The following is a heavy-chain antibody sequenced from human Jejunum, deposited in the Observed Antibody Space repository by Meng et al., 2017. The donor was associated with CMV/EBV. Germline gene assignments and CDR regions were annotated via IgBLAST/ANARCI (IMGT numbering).Heavy chain of an antibody. CDR2: ISSRGGST. V-gene: IGHV3-23*01. D-gene: IGHD3-10*01. CDR3: AKDRADFYGSGNWFDP. CDR1: FNFSSYA. Sequence: FNFSSYAMEWVRQAPRKGLEWVSAISSRGGSTFYADSVKGRFTITRDNSKNTLYLQMKSLRADDTAVYYCAKDRADFYGSGNWFDPWGQGTLVTVSS. J-gene: IGHJ5*02.